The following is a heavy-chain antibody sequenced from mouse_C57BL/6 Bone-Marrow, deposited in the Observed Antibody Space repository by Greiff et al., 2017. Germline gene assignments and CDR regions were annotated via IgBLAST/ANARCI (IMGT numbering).Heavy chain of an antibody. CDR3: AREATTVVARYAMDY. J-gene: IGHJ4*01. V-gene: IGHV1-50*01. CDR2: IDPSDSYT. Sequence: QVQLQQPGAELVKPGASVKLSCKASGYTFTSYWMQWVKQRPGQGLEWIGEIDPSDSYTNYNQKFKGKATLTVDTSSSTAYMELRSLTSEDSAVYFCAREATTVVARYAMDYWGQGTSVTVSS. CDR1: GYTFTSYW. D-gene: IGHD1-1*01.